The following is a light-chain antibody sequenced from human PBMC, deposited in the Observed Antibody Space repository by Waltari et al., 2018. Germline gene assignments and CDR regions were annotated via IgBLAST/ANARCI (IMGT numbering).Light chain of an antibody. V-gene: IGKV1-27*01. J-gene: IGKJ2*01. CDR2: AAS. CDR3: QKYNSASGT. CDR1: QGISNY. Sequence: DIQMTQSPYSLSASVGDRVTITCRASQGISNYLAWYQQQPGKVPKLLIYAASTLQSGVPSRFSGSGSRTDFTLTISSLQPEDVATYYCQKYNSASGTFGQGTKLEIK.